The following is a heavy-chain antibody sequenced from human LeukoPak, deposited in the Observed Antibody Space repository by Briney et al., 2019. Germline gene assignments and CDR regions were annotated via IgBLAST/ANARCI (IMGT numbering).Heavy chain of an antibody. J-gene: IGHJ6*03. CDR1: GYTFTSYG. V-gene: IGHV1-18*01. Sequence: GASVKVSCKASGYTFTSYGISWVRQAPGQGLEWMGWISAYNGNTNYAQKLQGRVTMTTDTSTSTAYMELRSLRSDDTAVYYCARGVAVAGNYYYYMDVWGKGTTVTVSS. CDR3: ARGVAVAGNYYYYMDV. CDR2: ISAYNGNT. D-gene: IGHD6-19*01.